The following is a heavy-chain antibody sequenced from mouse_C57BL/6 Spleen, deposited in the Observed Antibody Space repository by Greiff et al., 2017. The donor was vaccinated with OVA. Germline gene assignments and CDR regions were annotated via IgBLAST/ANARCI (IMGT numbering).Heavy chain of an antibody. CDR2: ISYDGSN. CDR3: AREGYDEAF. Sequence: DVQLQEPGPGLVKPSQSLSLTCSVTGYSITSGYYWNWIRQFPENKLEWMGYISYDGSNNYNPSLKNRISITRDTSKNQFFLKLNAVTTEDTATYYCAREGYDEAFWGQGTLVTVSA. D-gene: IGHD2-2*01. CDR1: GYSITSGYY. V-gene: IGHV3-6*01. J-gene: IGHJ3*01.